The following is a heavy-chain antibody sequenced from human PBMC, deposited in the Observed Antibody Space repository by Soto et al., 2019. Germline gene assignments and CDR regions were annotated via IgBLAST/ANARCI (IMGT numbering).Heavy chain of an antibody. D-gene: IGHD1-26*01. CDR3: AKGDGFILAV. Sequence: EVQVLATGGGLIQPGGSLRLSCAASGFTVNSNYMSWVRQAPGEGLQWVSITNTGGTTYYADSVKGRFTVSRDNSKNTLYLQMNSLRAEDTAGYYCAKGDGFILAVWGQGTTVSASS. CDR1: GFTVNSNY. CDR2: TNTGGTT. J-gene: IGHJ6*02. V-gene: IGHV3-53*02.